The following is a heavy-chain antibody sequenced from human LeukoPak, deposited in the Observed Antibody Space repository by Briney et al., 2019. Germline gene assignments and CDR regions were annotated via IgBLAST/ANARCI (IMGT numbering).Heavy chain of an antibody. CDR1: GFTLSSYG. D-gene: IGHD3-10*01. CDR2: IWYDGSNK. J-gene: IGHJ4*02. V-gene: IGHV3-33*01. Sequence: QPGGSLRLSCAASGFTLSSYGMHWVRQAPGKGLEWVAVIWYDGSNKYYADSVKGRFTISRDNSKNTLYLQMNSLRAEDTAVYYCTTDHMGPRVTYYFDYCGQGTLVTVSS. CDR3: TTDHMGPRVTYYFDY.